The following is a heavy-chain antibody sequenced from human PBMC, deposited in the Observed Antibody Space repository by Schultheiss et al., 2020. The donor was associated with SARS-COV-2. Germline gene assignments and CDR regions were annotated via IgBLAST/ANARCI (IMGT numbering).Heavy chain of an antibody. CDR1: GFTFSSYW. CDR3: ARMAPGYCSSTSCYNWYFDL. J-gene: IGHJ2*01. V-gene: IGHV3-74*01. Sequence: GESLKISCAASGFTFSSYWMHWVRQAPGKGLVWVSRINSDGSSTSYADSVKGRFTISRDNAKNTLYLQMNSLRAEDTAVYYCARMAPGYCSSTSCYNWYFDLWGRGTLVTVSS. D-gene: IGHD2-2*03. CDR2: INSDGSST.